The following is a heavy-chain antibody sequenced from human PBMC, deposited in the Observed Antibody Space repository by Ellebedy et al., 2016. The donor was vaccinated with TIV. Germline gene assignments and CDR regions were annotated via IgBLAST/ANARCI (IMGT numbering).Heavy chain of an antibody. J-gene: IGHJ3*02. CDR3: ARVVWQQPVSYAFDI. D-gene: IGHD6-13*01. CDR2: ISYSGST. Sequence: MPSETLSLTCTVSGGSISPSYWSWIRQPPGQGLEWIGYISYSGSTNYNPSLKSRVTISVDTSKNQFSLRLSSVTAADTAVYYCARVVWQQPVSYAFDIWGQGTMVTVSS. V-gene: IGHV4-59*01. CDR1: GGSISPSY.